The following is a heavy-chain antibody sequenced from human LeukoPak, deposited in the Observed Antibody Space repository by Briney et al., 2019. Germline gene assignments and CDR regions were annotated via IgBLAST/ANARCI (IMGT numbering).Heavy chain of an antibody. CDR3: ARAYSGSYDRLDY. CDR1: GFTFSHYG. CDR2: IWYDGSNK. D-gene: IGHD1-26*01. J-gene: IGHJ4*02. Sequence: QPGRSLRLSCAASGFTFSHYGMHWVRQAPGKGLQWAAIIWYDGSNKYYAESVMGRFTISRDNSKNTVYLQMNSLRAEDTAMYYCARAYSGSYDRLDYWGQGTLVTVSS. V-gene: IGHV3-33*08.